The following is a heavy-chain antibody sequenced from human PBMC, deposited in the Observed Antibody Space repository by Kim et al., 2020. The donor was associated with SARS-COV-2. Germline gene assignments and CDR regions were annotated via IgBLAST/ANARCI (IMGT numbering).Heavy chain of an antibody. CDR3: VKGASYYGTGSYYQEPLDC. D-gene: IGHD3-10*01. CDR2: INSDGTNT. V-gene: IGHV3-64D*06. Sequence: GGPLRLSCSASRFTFSNYAMHWVRQAPGKGLEYISGINSDGTNTYYADSVKGRFTISRDNSMKTLFLQMNSLSDDDTAVYYCVKGASYYGTGSYYQEPLDCWGQGTLVTVS. CDR1: RFTFSNYA. J-gene: IGHJ1*01.